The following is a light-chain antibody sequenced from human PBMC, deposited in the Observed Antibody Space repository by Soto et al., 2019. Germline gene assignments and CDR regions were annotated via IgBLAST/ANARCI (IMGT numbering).Light chain of an antibody. CDR1: SSNIGNNY. CDR2: EVS. J-gene: IGLJ3*02. V-gene: IGLV2-14*01. CDR3: SSYTGSSTLV. Sequence: QSVLTQPPSVSAAPRQKVTISCSGSSSNIGNNYVSWYQQHPGKAPKLMIYEVSNRPSGVSNRFSGSKSGNTASLTISGLQADDEADYYCSSYTGSSTLVFGGGTKLTVL.